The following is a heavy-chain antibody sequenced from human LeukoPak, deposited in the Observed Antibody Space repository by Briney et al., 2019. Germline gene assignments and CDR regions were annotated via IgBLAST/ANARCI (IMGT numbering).Heavy chain of an antibody. Sequence: SETLSLTCTVSGGSISSYYWSWIRQPPGKGREWSGYIYYSGSPNYNPSLKSRLTISVDTSKNHFSMKLSSVTAADTAVYYCESHILTSGWPYFGYWGQGTPVTVSS. J-gene: IGHJ4*02. CDR2: IYYSGSP. CDR3: ESHILTSGWPYFGY. D-gene: IGHD6-19*01. V-gene: IGHV4-59*08. CDR1: GGSISSYY.